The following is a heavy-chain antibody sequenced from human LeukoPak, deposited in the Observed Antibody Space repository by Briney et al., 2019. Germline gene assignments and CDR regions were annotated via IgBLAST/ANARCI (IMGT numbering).Heavy chain of an antibody. CDR1: GGSISSGDYY. Sequence: PSQTLSLTCTVSGGSISSGDYYWRWIRQPPGKGLEWIGYIYYSGSTYYNPSLKSRVTISVDTSKNQFSLKLSSVTAADTAVYYCARADTYYYDSSGYYGIGYFDYWGQGTLVTVSS. CDR2: IYYSGST. J-gene: IGHJ4*02. V-gene: IGHV4-30-4*08. CDR3: ARADTYYYDSSGYYGIGYFDY. D-gene: IGHD3-22*01.